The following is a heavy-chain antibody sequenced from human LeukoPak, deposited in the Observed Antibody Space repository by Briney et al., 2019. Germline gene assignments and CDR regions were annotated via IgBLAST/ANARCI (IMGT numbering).Heavy chain of an antibody. CDR1: GGTFSSYA. CDR2: IIPILGIA. J-gene: IGHJ6*02. D-gene: IGHD6-13*01. Sequence: SVKVSCKASGGTFSSYAISWVRQAPGQGLEWMGRIIPILGIANYAQKFQGRVTITADKSTSTAYIELSSLRSEDTAVYYCARELPIAAAGYYYYYYGMDVWGQGTTVTVSS. V-gene: IGHV1-69*04. CDR3: ARELPIAAAGYYYYYYGMDV.